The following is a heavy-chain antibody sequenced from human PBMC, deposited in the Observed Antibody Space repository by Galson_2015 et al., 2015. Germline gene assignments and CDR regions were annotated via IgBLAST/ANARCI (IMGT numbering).Heavy chain of an antibody. V-gene: IGHV3-53*01. CDR2: IYSDGRT. CDR3: AKEGAIFGLQLDY. CDR1: GFTVSSKY. Sequence: SLRLSCAASGFTVSSKYMSWVRQAPGKGLEWVALIYSDGRTHYADYVKGRFIISRDTSKNTLYLQMNSLRAEDTAVYYCAKEGAIFGLQLDYWGQGALVTVSS. J-gene: IGHJ4*02. D-gene: IGHD3/OR15-3a*01.